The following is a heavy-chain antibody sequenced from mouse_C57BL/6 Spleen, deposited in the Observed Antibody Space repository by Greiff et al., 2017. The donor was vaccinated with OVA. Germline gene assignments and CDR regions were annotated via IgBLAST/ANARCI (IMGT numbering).Heavy chain of an antibody. CDR1: GYAFSSSW. J-gene: IGHJ4*01. V-gene: IGHV1-82*01. CDR2: IYPGDGDT. CDR3: ARDWSYAMDY. Sequence: QVQLQQSGPELVKPGASVQISCKASGYAFSSSWMNWVKQRPGKGLEWIGRIYPGDGDTNYNGKFKGKATLTADKSSSTAYMQLSSLTSEDSAVYFCARDWSYAMDYWGQGTSVTVSS. D-gene: IGHD4-1*01.